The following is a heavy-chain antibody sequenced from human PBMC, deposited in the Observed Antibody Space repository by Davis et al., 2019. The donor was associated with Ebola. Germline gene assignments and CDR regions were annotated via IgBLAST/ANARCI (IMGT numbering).Heavy chain of an antibody. CDR3: AKREMGSIDY. Sequence: HTGGSLRLSCAASGFTFSSYWMHWVRQAPGKGLVWVSRINSDGSSTSYADSVKGRFTISRDNSQDTLYLRMNSLRAEDTAVYYCAKREMGSIDYWGQGTLVTVSS. CDR1: GFTFSSYW. J-gene: IGHJ4*02. D-gene: IGHD1-26*01. CDR2: INSDGSST. V-gene: IGHV3-74*01.